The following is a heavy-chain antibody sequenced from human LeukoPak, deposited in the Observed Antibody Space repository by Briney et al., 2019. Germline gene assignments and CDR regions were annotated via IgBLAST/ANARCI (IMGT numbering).Heavy chain of an antibody. D-gene: IGHD6-19*01. V-gene: IGHV3-21*01. CDR1: GFTFSSYS. Sequence: GGSLRLSCAASGFTFSSYSMNWVRQTPGKGLEWVSSISATSSYIYYADSARGRFTISRDNAKNSLYLQMNSLRAEDTAVYYCARDKTEQWLVLEAFDIWGQGAVVTVSS. CDR3: ARDKTEQWLVLEAFDI. J-gene: IGHJ3*02. CDR2: ISATSSYI.